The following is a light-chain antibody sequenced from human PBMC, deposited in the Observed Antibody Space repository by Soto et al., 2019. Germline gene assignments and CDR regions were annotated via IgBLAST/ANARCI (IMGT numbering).Light chain of an antibody. Sequence: DIHMTQSPSTLSASVGDRVTITCRASQSISNWLAWYQQRPGTAPNLLIYDTSTRATGVPTRFSGSRSGAEFTLTINILQSEDFAFYYCQPYNNWPLAFGGGTRWISN. CDR2: DTS. V-gene: IGKV1-5*01. CDR1: QSISNW. J-gene: IGKJ4*01. CDR3: QPYNNWPLA.